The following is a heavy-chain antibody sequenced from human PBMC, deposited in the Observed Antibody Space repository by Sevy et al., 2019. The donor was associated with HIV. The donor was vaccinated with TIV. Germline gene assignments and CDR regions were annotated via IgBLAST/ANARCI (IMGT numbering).Heavy chain of an antibody. D-gene: IGHD2-2*02. CDR1: GFTFDDYA. J-gene: IGHJ4*02. V-gene: IGHV3-9*01. Sequence: GGSLRLSCAASGFTFDDYAMHWVRQAPGKGLEWVSGISWNSGSIGYADSVKGRFTISRDNAKNSLYLQMNSLRAEDTAVYYCARGDIVVVPAAIHLDYWGQGTLVTVSS. CDR3: ARGDIVVVPAAIHLDY. CDR2: ISWNSGSI.